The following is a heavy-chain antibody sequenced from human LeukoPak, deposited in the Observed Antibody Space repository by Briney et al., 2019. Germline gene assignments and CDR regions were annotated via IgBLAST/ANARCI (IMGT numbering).Heavy chain of an antibody. V-gene: IGHV3-23*01. J-gene: IGHJ4*02. D-gene: IGHD2-15*01. CDR1: GSTFSSYA. CDR3: AKERDIVVVVAGVGGY. CDR2: ISGSGGST. Sequence: PGGSLRLSCAASGSTFSSYAMSWVRQAPGKGLEWVSAISGSGGSTYYADSVKGRFTISRDNSKNTLYLQMNSLRAEDTAVYYCAKERDIVVVVAGVGGYWGQGTLVTVSS.